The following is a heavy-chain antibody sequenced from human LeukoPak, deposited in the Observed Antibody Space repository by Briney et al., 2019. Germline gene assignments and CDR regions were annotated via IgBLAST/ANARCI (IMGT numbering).Heavy chain of an antibody. CDR1: GFTFSSYA. J-gene: IGHJ4*02. D-gene: IGHD1-26*01. CDR3: ARVREKIFDY. CDR2: ISSNGGST. Sequence: GGSLRLSCSASGFTFSSYAMHWVRQAPGQGLEYVSGISSNGGSTYYADSVKGRFTISRDNSRNTLYLQMSSLRVEDTAVYYCARVREKIFDYWGQGTLVTVSS. V-gene: IGHV3-64D*09.